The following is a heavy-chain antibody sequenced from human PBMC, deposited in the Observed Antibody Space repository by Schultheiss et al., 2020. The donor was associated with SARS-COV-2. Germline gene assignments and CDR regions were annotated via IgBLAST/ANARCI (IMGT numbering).Heavy chain of an antibody. V-gene: IGHV3-74*01. Sequence: GESLKISCAASGFTFNNAWMSWVRQAPGRGLVWVSRINSDGSDTVYADSVRGRFTISRDNAKNSLYLQMNSLRAEDTAVYYCARDRPYYDFWGGYCFDYWGQGTLGTVSS. CDR1: GFTFNNAW. D-gene: IGHD3-3*01. J-gene: IGHJ4*02. CDR2: INSDGSDT. CDR3: ARDRPYYDFWGGYCFDY.